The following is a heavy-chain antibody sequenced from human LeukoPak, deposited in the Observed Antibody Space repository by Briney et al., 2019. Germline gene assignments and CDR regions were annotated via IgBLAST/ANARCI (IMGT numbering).Heavy chain of an antibody. CDR2: ISAYNGNT. D-gene: IGHD4-23*01. Sequence: GASVKVSCKASGYTFTGYYMHWVRQAPGQGLEWMGWISAYNGNTNYAQKLQGRVTMTTDTSTSTAYMELRSLRSDDTAVYYCARGASLYGGNSGSLILDYWGQGTLVTVSS. CDR3: ARGASLYGGNSGSLILDY. V-gene: IGHV1-18*04. J-gene: IGHJ4*02. CDR1: GYTFTGYY.